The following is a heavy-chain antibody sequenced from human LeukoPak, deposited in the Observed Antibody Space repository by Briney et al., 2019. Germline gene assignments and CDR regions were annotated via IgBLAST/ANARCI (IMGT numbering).Heavy chain of an antibody. V-gene: IGHV1-2*02. CDR3: ARIGGSGYTSGTFDY. CDR1: GYTFTGYY. Sequence: ASVKVSCKASGYTFTGYYMHRVRQAPGQGLEWMGWINCNSGGTNYAQKFQGRVTMTRDTSINTAYMELSRPRSDDTAVYYCARIGGSGYTSGTFDYWGQGTLVTVSS. D-gene: IGHD5-18*01. CDR2: INCNSGGT. J-gene: IGHJ4*02.